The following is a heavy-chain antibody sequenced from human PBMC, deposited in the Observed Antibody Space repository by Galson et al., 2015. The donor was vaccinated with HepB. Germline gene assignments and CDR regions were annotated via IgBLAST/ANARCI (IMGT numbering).Heavy chain of an antibody. J-gene: IGHJ4*02. Sequence: SLRLSCAASGFTFSSYAMHWVRQAPGKGLEWVAVISYDGSNKYYADSVKGRFTISRDNSKNTLYLQMNSLRAEDTAVYYCARDGMVGIFTFGGVIAAFDYWGQGTLVTVSS. CDR1: GFTFSSYA. V-gene: IGHV3-30*04. D-gene: IGHD3-16*02. CDR3: ARDGMVGIFTFGGVIAAFDY. CDR2: ISYDGSNK.